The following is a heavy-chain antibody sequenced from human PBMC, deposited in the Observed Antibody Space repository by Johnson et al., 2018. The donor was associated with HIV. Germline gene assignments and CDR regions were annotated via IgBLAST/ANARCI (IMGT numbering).Heavy chain of an antibody. Sequence: VQLVESGGGLVQPGGSLRLSCAASGFTVSSNYMNWVRQAPGKGLEWVSLIYGGGTTYYADSVKGRFTISRDNSKNSLYLQMNSLRAEDTAVYYCARRPIAIFGVAFGAFDIWGQGTMVTVSS. J-gene: IGHJ3*02. CDR1: GFTVSSNY. CDR3: ARRPIAIFGVAFGAFDI. D-gene: IGHD3-3*01. CDR2: IYGGGTT. V-gene: IGHV3-66*04.